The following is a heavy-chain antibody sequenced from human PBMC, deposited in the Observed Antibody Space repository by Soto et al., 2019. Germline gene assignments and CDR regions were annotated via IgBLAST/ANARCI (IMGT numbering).Heavy chain of an antibody. CDR3: ARDSGYSSGWYEQYYFDY. CDR2: INAGNGNT. D-gene: IGHD6-19*01. Sequence: GASVKVSCKASGYTFTSYAMHWVRQAPGQRLEWMGWINAGNGNTKYSQKFQGRVTITRDTSASTAYMELSSLRSEDTAVYYCARDSGYSSGWYEQYYFDYWGQGTLVTVSS. J-gene: IGHJ4*02. CDR1: GYTFTSYA. V-gene: IGHV1-3*01.